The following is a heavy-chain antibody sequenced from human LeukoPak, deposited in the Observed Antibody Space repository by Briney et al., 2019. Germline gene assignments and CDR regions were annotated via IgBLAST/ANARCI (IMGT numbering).Heavy chain of an antibody. V-gene: IGHV3-30*18. J-gene: IGHJ6*03. CDR3: AKGGYGDHYYYYYYMDV. D-gene: IGHD4-17*01. CDR1: GFTFSSYG. Sequence: PGGSLRLSCAASGFTFSSYGMHWVRQAPGKGLEWVAVISYDGSNKYYADSVKGRFTISRDNSKNTLYLQMNSLRAEDTAVYYCAKGGYGDHYYYYYYMDVWGKGTTVTISS. CDR2: ISYDGSNK.